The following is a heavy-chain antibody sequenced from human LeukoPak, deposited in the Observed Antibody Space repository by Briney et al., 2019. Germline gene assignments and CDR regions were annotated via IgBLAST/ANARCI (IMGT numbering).Heavy chain of an antibody. D-gene: IGHD3-22*01. V-gene: IGHV1-18*01. Sequence: ASVKVSCKASGYTFTSYGISWVRQAPGQGLEWMGWISAYNGNTNYAQKLQGRVTMTTDTSTSTAYMELRSLRSDDTAVYYCAFDLPNDSSGYDSASIGDWGQGTLVTVSS. CDR1: GYTFTSYG. CDR3: AFDLPNDSSGYDSASIGD. CDR2: ISAYNGNT. J-gene: IGHJ4*02.